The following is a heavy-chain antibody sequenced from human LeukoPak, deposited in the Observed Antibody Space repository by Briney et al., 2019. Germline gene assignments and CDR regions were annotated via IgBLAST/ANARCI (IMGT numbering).Heavy chain of an antibody. CDR1: GFTSSSYG. CDR2: MKQDGREK. J-gene: IGHJ4*02. Sequence: GGSLRLSCAASGFTSSSYGMHWVRQAPGKGLEWVANMKQDGREKYYVDSVKRRFTISRDNAKNSLYLQMNSLRDEDTAVYYCARASGSYYRGIDYWGQGTLVTVSS. V-gene: IGHV3-7*01. CDR3: ARASGSYYRGIDY. D-gene: IGHD1-26*01.